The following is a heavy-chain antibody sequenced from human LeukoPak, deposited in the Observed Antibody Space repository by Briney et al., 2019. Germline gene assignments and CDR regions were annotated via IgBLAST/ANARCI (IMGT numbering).Heavy chain of an antibody. CDR3: AKTWYSTSMDY. D-gene: IGHD6-6*01. CDR2: ISNSGDDT. CDR1: GFTLRNYA. J-gene: IGHJ4*02. Sequence: QPGGSLRLSCAASGFTLRNYAMSWARQAQGKGLECVSVISNSGDDTYYADSVKGRFTISRDNSRNMLYLQMNSLRAEDTAVYYCAKTWYSTSMDYWGQGTLVAVSS. V-gene: IGHV3-23*01.